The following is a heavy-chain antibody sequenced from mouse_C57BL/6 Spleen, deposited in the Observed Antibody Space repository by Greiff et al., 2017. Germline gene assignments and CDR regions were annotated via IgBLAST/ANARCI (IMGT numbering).Heavy chain of an antibody. J-gene: IGHJ3*01. CDR1: GFTFSDYG. CDR3: ARGSPFAY. V-gene: IGHV5-17*01. Sequence: EVMLVESGGGLVKPGGSLKLSCAASGFTFSDYGMHWVRQAPEKGLEWVAYISRGSSTTYYPDTVKGRFTLSRDNAKNTLFLQMTSLRSEDTAMYSCARGSPFAYWGQGTLVTVSA. CDR2: ISRGSSTT.